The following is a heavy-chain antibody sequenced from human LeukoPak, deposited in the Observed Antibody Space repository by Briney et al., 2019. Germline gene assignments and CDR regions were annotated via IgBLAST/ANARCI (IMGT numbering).Heavy chain of an antibody. J-gene: IGHJ4*02. V-gene: IGHV4-59*08. CDR2: ISTSGST. CDR3: ARHQEPYFDY. CDR1: GGSISGYH. Sequence: SETLSLTCTVSGGSISGYHWSWIRQPPGKGLEWIGYISTSGSTNYNPSLKSRVTLSVDTSKNQFSLKLSSVTAADTAVYYCARHQEPYFDYWGKGILVTVS. D-gene: IGHD1-14*01.